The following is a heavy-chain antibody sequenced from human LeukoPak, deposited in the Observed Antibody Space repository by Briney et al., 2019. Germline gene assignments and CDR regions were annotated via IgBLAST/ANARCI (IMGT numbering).Heavy chain of an antibody. CDR3: ARQTEYCSSTSCYFYFDY. D-gene: IGHD2-2*01. J-gene: IGHJ4*02. V-gene: IGHV4-4*09. Sequence: PSETLSLTCTVSGGSIGSYYWSWIRQPPGKGLEWIGYIYTSGSTNYNPSLKSRVTISVDTSKNQFSLKLSSVTAADTAVYYCARQTEYCSSTSCYFYFDYWGQGTLVTVSS. CDR2: IYTSGST. CDR1: GGSIGSYY.